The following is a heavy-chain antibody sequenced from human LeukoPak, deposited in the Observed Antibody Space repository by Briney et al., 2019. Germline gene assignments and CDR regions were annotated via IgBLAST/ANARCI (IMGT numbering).Heavy chain of an antibody. Sequence: PGGSLRLSCAASGFTFNSYSMNWVRQAPGKGLEWVSYISSSGSSIYYADSVKGRFTIPRDNAENSLNLQMNSLRAEDTAVYYCARGDNWNSYYYYYMDVWGKGTTVTVFS. CDR2: ISSSGSSI. J-gene: IGHJ6*03. CDR1: GFTFNSYS. V-gene: IGHV3-48*04. CDR3: ARGDNWNSYYYYYMDV. D-gene: IGHD1-7*01.